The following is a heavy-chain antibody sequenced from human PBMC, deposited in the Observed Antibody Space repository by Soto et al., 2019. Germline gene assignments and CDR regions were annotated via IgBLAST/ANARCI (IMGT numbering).Heavy chain of an antibody. V-gene: IGHV5-51*01. CDR2: IYPGDSDT. D-gene: IGHD2-15*01. CDR1: GYRFTSYW. Sequence: PGESLKISCKGSGYRFTSYWIGWVRQMPGKGLEWMGIIYPGDSDTRYSPSFQGQVTISADKPISTAFLQWSSLKASDTAMYYCARTSAATQSYYYYYGMDVWGQGTTVTVSS. J-gene: IGHJ6*02. CDR3: ARTSAATQSYYYYYGMDV.